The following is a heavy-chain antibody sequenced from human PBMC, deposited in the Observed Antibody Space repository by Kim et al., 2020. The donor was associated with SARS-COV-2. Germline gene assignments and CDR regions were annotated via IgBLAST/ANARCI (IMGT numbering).Heavy chain of an antibody. CDR2: IKSKAYGASL. D-gene: IGHD3-10*01. Sequence: GGSLRLSCTGSGFTFGDYGMSWFRQAPGKGLEWVGFIKSKAYGASLDCDASVKGRFIISRDDSKSIAYLHMSSLKTEDTAEYYCSRSGNSDSWY. V-gene: IGHV3-49*03. CDR1: GFTFGDYG. CDR3: SRSGNSDSWY. J-gene: IGHJ2*01.